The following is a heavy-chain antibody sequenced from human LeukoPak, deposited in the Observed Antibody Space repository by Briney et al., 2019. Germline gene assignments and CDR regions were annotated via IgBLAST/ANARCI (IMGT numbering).Heavy chain of an antibody. V-gene: IGHV4-34*01. CDR1: GGSFSGYY. CDR3: AREDSGWAFDI. J-gene: IGHJ3*02. Sequence: PSETLSLTCAVYGGSFSGYYWSWIRQPPGKGLEWIGEINHSGSTNYNPSLKSRVTISVDTSKNQFSLKLSSVTAADTAVYYCAREDSGWAFDIWGQGTMVTVSS. D-gene: IGHD6-19*01. CDR2: INHSGST.